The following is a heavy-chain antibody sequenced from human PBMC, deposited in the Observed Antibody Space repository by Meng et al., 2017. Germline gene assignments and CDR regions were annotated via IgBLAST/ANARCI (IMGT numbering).Heavy chain of an antibody. V-gene: IGHV1-2*06. D-gene: IGHD2-2*02. J-gene: IGHJ6*02. CDR3: ARGGDCSSTSCYTEFHYYGMDV. CDR1: GYTFTGYY. Sequence: ASVKVSCKASGYTFTGYYMHWVRQAPGQGLEWMGRINPNSGGTNYAQKFQGRVTMTRDTSISTAYMELSRLRSDDTAVYYCARGGDCSSTSCYTEFHYYGMDVWGQGTTVTVSS. CDR2: INPNSGGT.